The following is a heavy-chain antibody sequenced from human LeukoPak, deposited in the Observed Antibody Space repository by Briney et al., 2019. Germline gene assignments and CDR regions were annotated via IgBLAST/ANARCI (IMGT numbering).Heavy chain of an antibody. V-gene: IGHV3-21*01. D-gene: IGHD3-10*01. CDR1: GFTFSSYS. CDR3: ASGYYGSGSYFAYYFDY. J-gene: IGHJ4*02. CDR2: MSSSSSYI. Sequence: GGSLRLSCAASGFTFSSYSMNWVRQAPGKGLEWVSSMSSSSSYIYYADSVKGRFTISRDNAKNSLYLQMNSLRAEDTAVYYCASGYYGSGSYFAYYFDYWGQGTLVTVSS.